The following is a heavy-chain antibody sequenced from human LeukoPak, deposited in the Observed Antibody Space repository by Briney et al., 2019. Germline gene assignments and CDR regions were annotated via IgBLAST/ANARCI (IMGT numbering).Heavy chain of an antibody. CDR1: GYSFTSNV. CDR2: ISAYNGNT. Sequence: ASVKVSCKASGYSFTSNVISWVRQAPGQGLEWMGWISAYNGNTNYARKLQGRVTMTTDTSTSTACMELRSLRSDDTAVYYCARFGLGKHIEVAGIPFDIWGQGTMVTVSS. CDR3: ARFGLGKHIEVAGIPFDI. V-gene: IGHV1-18*01. D-gene: IGHD6-19*01. J-gene: IGHJ3*02.